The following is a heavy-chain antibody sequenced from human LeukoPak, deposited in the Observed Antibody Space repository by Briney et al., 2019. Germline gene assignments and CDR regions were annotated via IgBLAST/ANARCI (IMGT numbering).Heavy chain of an antibody. Sequence: VASVKVSCKATGSSFSSYAISWVRQAPGQGPEWMGAIIPKVDTANYAQKFQGRVTITADGSTNTAYMELSSLRYEDTAMYYCASTVGFCTSDVCYKGRYFDYWGQGTLVTVSS. CDR2: IIPKVDTA. J-gene: IGHJ4*02. V-gene: IGHV1-69*13. D-gene: IGHD2-8*01. CDR1: GSSFSSYA. CDR3: ASTVGFCTSDVCYKGRYFDY.